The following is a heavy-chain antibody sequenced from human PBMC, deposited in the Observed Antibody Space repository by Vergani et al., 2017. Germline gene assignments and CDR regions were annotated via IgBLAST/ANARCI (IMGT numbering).Heavy chain of an antibody. D-gene: IGHD4-23*01. J-gene: IGHJ6*02. V-gene: IGHV1-69*18. CDR2: IIPIFGTA. CDR3: ARDTSTVVTMSYYYYGMYV. Sequence: QVQLVQSGAEVKKPGSSVKVSCKASGGTFSSYAISWVRQAPGQGLEWMGRIIPIFGTANYAQKVQGRVTITADESTSTAYMELSSLRSEDTAVYYCARDTSTVVTMSYYYYGMYVWGQGTTVTVSS. CDR1: GGTFSSYA.